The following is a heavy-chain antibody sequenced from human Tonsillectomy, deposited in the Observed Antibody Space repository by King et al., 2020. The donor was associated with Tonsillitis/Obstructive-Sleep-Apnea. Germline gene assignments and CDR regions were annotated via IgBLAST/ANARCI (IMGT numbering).Heavy chain of an antibody. CDR3: ASDGIAAAGVSGNYYYYMDV. J-gene: IGHJ6*03. Sequence: VQLQESGPGLVKPSETLSLTCTVSGGSISSYYWSWIRQPPGKGLEWIGYIYYSGSTNYNPSLKSRVTISVDTSKNQFSLKLSYVTAADTAVYYCASDGIAAAGVSGNYYYYMDVWGKGTTVTVSS. CDR2: IYYSGST. V-gene: IGHV4-59*01. D-gene: IGHD6-13*01. CDR1: GGSISSYY.